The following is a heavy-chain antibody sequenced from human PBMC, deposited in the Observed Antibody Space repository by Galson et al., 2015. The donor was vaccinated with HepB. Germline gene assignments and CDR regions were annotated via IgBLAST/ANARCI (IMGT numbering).Heavy chain of an antibody. D-gene: IGHD2-15*01. Sequence: SVKVSCKASGYTFTSYYMHWVRQAPGQGLEWMGIINPSGGSTSYAQKFQGRVTMTSDTSTSTVYMELSSLRSEDTAVYYCARGYCSGCSCYWGDFDYWGQGTLVTVSS. V-gene: IGHV1-46*01. CDR1: GYTFTSYY. J-gene: IGHJ4*02. CDR2: INPSGGST. CDR3: ARGYCSGCSCYWGDFDY.